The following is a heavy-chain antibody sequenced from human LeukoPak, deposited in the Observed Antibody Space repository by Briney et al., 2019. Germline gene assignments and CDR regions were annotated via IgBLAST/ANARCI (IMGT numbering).Heavy chain of an antibody. CDR2: INHSGST. CDR1: GGSISSYY. J-gene: IGHJ4*02. V-gene: IGHV4-34*01. CDR3: ASTPRWLPYYFDY. D-gene: IGHD5-24*01. Sequence: SQTLSLTCTVSGGSISSYYWSWIRQPPGKGLEWIGEINHSGSTNYNPSLKSRVTISVDTSKNQFSLKLSSVTAADTAVYYCASTPRWLPYYFDYWGQGTLVTVSS.